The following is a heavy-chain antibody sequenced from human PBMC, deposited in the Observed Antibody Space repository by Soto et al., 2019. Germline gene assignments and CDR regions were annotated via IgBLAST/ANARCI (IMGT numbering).Heavy chain of an antibody. V-gene: IGHV1-69*13. D-gene: IGHD1-26*01. CDR2: IIPIFGTA. CDR3: ARGAAIVRNYYYGMDV. J-gene: IGHJ6*02. CDR1: GGTVSSYA. Sequence: SVKVSCKASGGTVSSYAISWVRQAPGQGLEWMGGIIPIFGTANYAQKFQGRATITADESTSTAYMELSSLRSEDTAVYYCARGAAIVRNYYYGMDVWGQGTTVTVSS.